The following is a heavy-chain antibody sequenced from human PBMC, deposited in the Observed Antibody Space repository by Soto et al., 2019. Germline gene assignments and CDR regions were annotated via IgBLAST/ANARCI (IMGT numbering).Heavy chain of an antibody. J-gene: IGHJ4*02. CDR2: IYSGGST. Sequence: EVQLVESGGGLVQPGGSLRLSCAASGFTVSSNSMSWVRQAPGKGLEWVSVIYSGGSTYYADSVSGRFTLSRDNSKNTPYLQMNSLRAEDTAVYYCAGSRLRYYAQAYWGQGTLVTVSS. CDR1: GFTVSSNS. CDR3: AGSRLRYYAQAY. V-gene: IGHV3-66*01. D-gene: IGHD3-9*01.